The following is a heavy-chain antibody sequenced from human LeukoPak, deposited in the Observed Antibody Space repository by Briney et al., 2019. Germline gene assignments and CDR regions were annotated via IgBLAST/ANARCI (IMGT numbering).Heavy chain of an antibody. CDR1: GGSFSAYS. Sequence: SETLSLTCAVYGGSFSAYSWTWIRQPPGKGLEWIGEINHSGSTNYNPSLESRVTISVDTSKNQFSLKLTSVTAADTGLYYCTRYLGKPRTRNDFWSPYYKGKYYFDYWGQGTLVSVSS. J-gene: IGHJ4*02. CDR3: TRYLGKPRTRNDFWSPYYKGKYYFDY. CDR2: INHSGST. V-gene: IGHV4-34*01. D-gene: IGHD3-3*01.